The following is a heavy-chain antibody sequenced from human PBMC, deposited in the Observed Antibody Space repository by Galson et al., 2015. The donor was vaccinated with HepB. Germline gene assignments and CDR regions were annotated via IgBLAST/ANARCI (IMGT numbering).Heavy chain of an antibody. CDR3: ARGGYSSTTVRVAFDI. J-gene: IGHJ3*02. D-gene: IGHD6-13*01. CDR1: GFTFSDYY. V-gene: IGHV3-11*01. CDR2: ISSSGSTI. Sequence: SLRLSCAASGFTFSDYYMSWIRQAPGKGLEWVSYISSSGSTIYYADSVKGRFTISRDNAKNSLYLQMNSLRAEDTAVYYCARGGYSSTTVRVAFDIWGQGTMVTVSS.